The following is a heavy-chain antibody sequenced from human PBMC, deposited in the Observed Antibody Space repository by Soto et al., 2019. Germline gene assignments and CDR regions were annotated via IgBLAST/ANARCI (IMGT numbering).Heavy chain of an antibody. D-gene: IGHD4-17*01. CDR3: ARGGTTVTDF. CDR1: GFTFNDYY. Sequence: QVQLVESGGGLVKPGGSLRLSCVASGFTFNDYYMSWIRQAPGKGLEWVSYISSSSGYTNYADSVKGRFTISRDNARNSLYLQMNSLRAEDTAVYYCARGGTTVTDFWGQGILVTVSS. J-gene: IGHJ4*02. CDR2: ISSSSGYT. V-gene: IGHV3-11*06.